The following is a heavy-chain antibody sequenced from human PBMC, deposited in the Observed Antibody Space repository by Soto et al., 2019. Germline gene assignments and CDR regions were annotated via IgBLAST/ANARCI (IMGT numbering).Heavy chain of an antibody. CDR3: ARDMENGDPAYWFDP. CDR2: IKQDGSEK. CDR1: GFTFSSYW. Sequence: GGSLRLSCAASGFTFSSYWMSWVRQAPGKGLEWVANIKQDGSEKYYVDSVKGRFTISRDNAKNSLYLQMNSLRAEDTAVYYCARDMENGDPAYWFDPWGQGTLVTVSS. D-gene: IGHD4-17*01. J-gene: IGHJ5*02. V-gene: IGHV3-7*01.